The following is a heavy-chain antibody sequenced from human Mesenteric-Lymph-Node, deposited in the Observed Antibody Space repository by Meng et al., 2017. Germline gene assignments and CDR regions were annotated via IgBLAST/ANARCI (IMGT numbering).Heavy chain of an antibody. V-gene: IGHV4-34*01. CDR3: ASTLMAVFDY. D-gene: IGHD2-8*01. J-gene: IGHJ4*02. Sequence: HVQLQQMGAGLLKPSESLSLTRAGYGGSFSGYYWSWIRQPPRKGLEWIGEINHSGSTNYNPSLKSRVTISVDTSKNQFSLKLSSVTAADTAVYYCASTLMAVFDYWGQGTLVTVSS. CDR1: GGSFSGYY. CDR2: INHSGST.